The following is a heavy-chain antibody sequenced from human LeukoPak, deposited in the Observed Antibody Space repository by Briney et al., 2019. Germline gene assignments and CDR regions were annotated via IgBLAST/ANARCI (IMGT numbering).Heavy chain of an antibody. Sequence: PSETLSLTCTVSGGSISSYYWSWIRQPPGKGLEWIGYIYYSGSTSYNPSLKSRVTISVDTSKNQFSLKLSSVTAADTAVYYCARVTGYMTEDYFDYWGQGTLITVSS. J-gene: IGHJ4*02. V-gene: IGHV4-59*01. CDR2: IYYSGST. CDR1: GGSISSYY. CDR3: ARVTGYMTEDYFDY. D-gene: IGHD6-13*01.